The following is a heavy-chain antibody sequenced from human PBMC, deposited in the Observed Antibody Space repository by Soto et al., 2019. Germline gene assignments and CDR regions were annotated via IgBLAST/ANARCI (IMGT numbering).Heavy chain of an antibody. V-gene: IGHV1-69*13. Sequence: SVKVSCKASGGTFSSYAISWVRQAPGQGLEWMGGIIPIFGTANYAQKFQGRVTITADESTSTAYMKLSSLRSEDTAVYYCARDTGSGWPNWFDPWGQGTLVTVSS. CDR3: ARDTGSGWPNWFDP. CDR1: GGTFSSYA. J-gene: IGHJ5*02. D-gene: IGHD6-19*01. CDR2: IIPIFGTA.